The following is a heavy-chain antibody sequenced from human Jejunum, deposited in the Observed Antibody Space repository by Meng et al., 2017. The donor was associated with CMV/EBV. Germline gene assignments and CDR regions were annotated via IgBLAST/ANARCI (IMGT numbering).Heavy chain of an antibody. J-gene: IGHJ4*02. V-gene: IGHV3-23*01. Sequence: SLRLSCAVSGFAFTDYAVTWVRQAPGKGLEWVSRISASGGSTYYTDSVKGRFTVSRDNSKSTLYLQMNSLRAEDTAVYYCAKDPEGYWGQGTLVTVSS. CDR3: AKDPEGY. CDR2: ISASGGST. CDR1: GFAFTDYA.